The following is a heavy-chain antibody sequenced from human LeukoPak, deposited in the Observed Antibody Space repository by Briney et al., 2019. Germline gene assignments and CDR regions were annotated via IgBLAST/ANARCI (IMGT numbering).Heavy chain of an antibody. V-gene: IGHV2-70*04. CDR1: GFSLSTSGMR. CDR2: IDWNDDK. J-gene: IGHJ4*02. CDR3: ARETSDYSSSWYGYYFDY. D-gene: IGHD6-13*01. Sequence: SGPALVKPTQTLTLTCTFSGFSLSTSGMRVSWIRQPPGKPLEWLARIDWNDDKFYSTSLKTRLTISKDTSKNQVVLTMTNMDPVDTATYFCARETSDYSSSWYGYYFDYWGQGTLVTVSS.